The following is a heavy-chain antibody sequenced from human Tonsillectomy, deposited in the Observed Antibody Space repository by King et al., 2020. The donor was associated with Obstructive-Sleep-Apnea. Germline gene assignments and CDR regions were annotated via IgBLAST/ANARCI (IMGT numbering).Heavy chain of an antibody. J-gene: IGHJ6*02. D-gene: IGHD3-10*01. CDR2: ISWNSGTI. V-gene: IGHV3-9*01. Sequence: QLVQYGGGLVQPGRSLRLSCAVSGFTFDDYAMHWVRQAPGKGLEWVSGISWNSGTIGYVDSVKGRFTISRDNAKNSLYLQMNSLRAEDTALYYCVKGDYGSGQSGGDVWGQGTTVTVSS. CDR1: GFTFDDYA. CDR3: VKGDYGSGQSGGDV.